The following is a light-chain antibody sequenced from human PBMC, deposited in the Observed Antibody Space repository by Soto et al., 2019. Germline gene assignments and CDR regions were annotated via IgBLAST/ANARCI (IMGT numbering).Light chain of an antibody. J-gene: IGKJ1*01. Sequence: EIVLTQSPGTLSLSPGERATLSCRASPSVSSNYLDWYQQKPGQAPRHLIYGASSRATGIPDRFSGSGAGTDFTITISRLESEDFAVYYCQQYGSSQWTFGQGNKVEIK. CDR3: QQYGSSQWT. V-gene: IGKV3-20*01. CDR1: PSVSSNY. CDR2: GAS.